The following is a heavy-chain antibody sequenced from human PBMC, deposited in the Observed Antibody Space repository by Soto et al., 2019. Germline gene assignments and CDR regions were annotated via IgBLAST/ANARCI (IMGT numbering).Heavy chain of an antibody. D-gene: IGHD2-8*01. CDR2: ISQSGAT. V-gene: IGHV4-34*01. CDR1: GGSFSGYY. J-gene: IGHJ5*02. Sequence: PSETLSLTCAIYGGSFSGYYWSWIRQPPGKVLEWLGYISQSGATYYNPSLERRVTISMDRSKNAFSLNLSSVTADDTAVYYCARGIWNIEEMIYGFYFDPWGPGTLVTVSS. CDR3: ARGIWNIEEMIYGFYFDP.